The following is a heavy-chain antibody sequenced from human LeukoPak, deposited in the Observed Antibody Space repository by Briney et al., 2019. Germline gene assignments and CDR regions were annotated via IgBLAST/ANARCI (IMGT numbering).Heavy chain of an antibody. CDR2: ISSSMSYI. V-gene: IGHV3-21*01. Sequence: GGSLRLSCAASGFTFSSYSMSWVRQAPGGGLEWVSSISSSMSYIYYADSVKGRLTISRDNAKNSLYLQMNSLRAQDTGLNYCAGGGMITFGGVITWGQGTLVTVAT. CDR3: AGGGMITFGGVIT. D-gene: IGHD3-16*01. J-gene: IGHJ5*02. CDR1: GFTFSSYS.